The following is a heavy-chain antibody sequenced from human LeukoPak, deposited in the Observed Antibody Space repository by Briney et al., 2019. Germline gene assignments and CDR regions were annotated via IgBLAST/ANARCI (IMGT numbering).Heavy chain of an antibody. Sequence: TGGSLRLSCAASGFTFSSYGMHWVRRAPGKGLEWVAVIWYDGSSKYYTDSVKGRFTISRDNSKNTLYLQMNSLRAEDTAVYYCAKPTEGSGSFLINYWGQGTLVTVSS. CDR2: IWYDGSSK. CDR1: GFTFSSYG. J-gene: IGHJ4*02. CDR3: AKPTEGSGSFLINY. D-gene: IGHD1-26*01. V-gene: IGHV3-33*06.